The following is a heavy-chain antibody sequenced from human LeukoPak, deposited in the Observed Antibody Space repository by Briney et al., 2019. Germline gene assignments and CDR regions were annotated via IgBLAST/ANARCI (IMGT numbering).Heavy chain of an antibody. D-gene: IGHD2-2*01. J-gene: IGHJ4*02. V-gene: IGHV3-23*01. Sequence: GGSLRLSCAASGFTFSSYDMNWVRQAPGKGLEWVSGISGSGGSTYSVDSVKGRFTISRDNSKITLYLQMNGLRAEDTALFYCAKAVVVVPAATPFDYWGLGTLVTVSS. CDR1: GFTFSSYD. CDR3: AKAVVVVPAATPFDY. CDR2: ISGSGGST.